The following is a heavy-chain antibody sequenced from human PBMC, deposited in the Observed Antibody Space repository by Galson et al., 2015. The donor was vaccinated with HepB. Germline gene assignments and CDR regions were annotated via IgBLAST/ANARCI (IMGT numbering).Heavy chain of an antibody. V-gene: IGHV3-30-3*01. CDR2: ISYDGNNK. Sequence: LRLSCAASGFTFSSFAMHWVRQAPGKGLEWVSVISYDGNNKYYADSVKGRLTISKDNSRNTLYLQMISLRAEDTAVYYCARDGVGGTGSPDYWGQGTLVTVSS. CDR3: ARDGVGGTGSPDY. CDR1: GFTFSSFA. J-gene: IGHJ4*02. D-gene: IGHD3-10*01.